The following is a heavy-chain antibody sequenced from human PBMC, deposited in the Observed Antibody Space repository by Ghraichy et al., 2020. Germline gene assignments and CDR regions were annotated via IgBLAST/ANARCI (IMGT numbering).Heavy chain of an antibody. CDR2: ITGSGRTI. CDR3: ARGSRVVRFFYYDGMDV. D-gene: IGHD4-23*01. J-gene: IGHJ6*02. Sequence: GESLNISCVGSGFTLSSYSMNWVRQSPGKGLEWVSYITGSGRTISYAASVKGRFTISRDNAHNSVYLEMSSLRDEDTAVYYCARGSRVVRFFYYDGMDVWGQGTTVTVSS. CDR1: GFTLSSYS. V-gene: IGHV3-48*02.